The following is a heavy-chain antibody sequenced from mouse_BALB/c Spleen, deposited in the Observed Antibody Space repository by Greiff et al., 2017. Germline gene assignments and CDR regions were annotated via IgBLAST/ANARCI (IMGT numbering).Heavy chain of an antibody. CDR1: GFTFSSYY. V-gene: IGHV5-6-2*01. Sequence: EVQVVESGGGLVKLGGSLKLSCAASGFTFSSYYMSWVRQTPEKRLELVAAINSNGGSTYYPDTVKGRFTISRDNAKNTLYLQMSSLKSEDTALYYCARRNPAYPYWYFDVWGAGTTVTVSS. CDR3: ARRNPAYPYWYFDV. CDR2: INSNGGST. J-gene: IGHJ1*01.